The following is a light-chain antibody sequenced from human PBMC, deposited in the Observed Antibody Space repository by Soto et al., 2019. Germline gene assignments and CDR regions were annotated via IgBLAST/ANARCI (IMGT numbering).Light chain of an antibody. J-gene: IGKJ5*01. V-gene: IGKV3-11*01. CDR2: DAF. Sequence: EIVLTQSPATLSLSPGDRATLSCRASQSLSNYLAWYQQKPGQAPRLVMYDAFTRAAGIPDRFSGSGSGTDLTLTISSLEPEDFAVYYCHQRRNWPLTFGQGTRLEVK. CDR1: QSLSNY. CDR3: HQRRNWPLT.